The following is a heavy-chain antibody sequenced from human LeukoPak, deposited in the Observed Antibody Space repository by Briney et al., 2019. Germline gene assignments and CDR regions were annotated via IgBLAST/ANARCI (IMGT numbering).Heavy chain of an antibody. CDR2: VNPSSGVT. D-gene: IGHD3-9*01. Sequence: ASVKVSCNAFGYTFTTYDINWVRQATGQGLEWMGWVNPSSGVTRYAQKFQGRVTMTRNTSISTAYMELSSLRSEDTAVYYCAKNYDFLTGYASWGQGTLVTVSS. V-gene: IGHV1-8*01. J-gene: IGHJ4*02. CDR3: AKNYDFLTGYAS. CDR1: GYTFTTYD.